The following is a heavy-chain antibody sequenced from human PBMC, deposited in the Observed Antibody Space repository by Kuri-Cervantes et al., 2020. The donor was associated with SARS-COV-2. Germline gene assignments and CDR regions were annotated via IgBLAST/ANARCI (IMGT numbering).Heavy chain of an antibody. CDR3: ARDRGYCSGGSCYSEGVHFDY. CDR2: IIPFFGTA. J-gene: IGHJ4*02. Sequence: SVKVSCKASGGTFSSYAISWVRQAPGQGLEWMGGIIPFFGTANYAQKFQGRVTITADKSTSTAYMELSSLRSEDTAVYYCARDRGYCSGGSCYSEGVHFDYWGQGTLVTVSS. CDR1: GGTFSSYA. D-gene: IGHD2-15*01. V-gene: IGHV1-69*06.